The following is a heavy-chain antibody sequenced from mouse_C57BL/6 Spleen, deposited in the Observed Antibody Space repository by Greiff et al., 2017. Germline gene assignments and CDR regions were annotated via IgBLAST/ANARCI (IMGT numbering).Heavy chain of an antibody. V-gene: IGHV3-6*01. D-gene: IGHD2-4*01. CDR3: ARGEPYYDYDVGYFDY. CDR1: GYSITSGYY. CDR2: ISYDGSN. J-gene: IGHJ2*01. Sequence: DVQLQESGPGLVKPSQSLSLTCSVTGYSITSGYYWNWIRQFPGNKLEWMGYISYDGSNNYNPSLKNRISITRDTSKNQFFLKLNSVTTEDTATYYCARGEPYYDYDVGYFDYWGQGTTLTVSS.